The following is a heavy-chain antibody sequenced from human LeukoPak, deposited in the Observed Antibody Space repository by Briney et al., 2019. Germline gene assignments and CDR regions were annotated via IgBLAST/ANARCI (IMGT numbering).Heavy chain of an antibody. Sequence: KPSETLSLTCAVYGGSFSGYYWSWIRQPPGKGLEWIGEINHSGSTNYNPSLKGRVTISVDTSKNQFSLKLSSVTAADTAVYYCARAVLSDYYGSGSYYIYGYWGQGTLVTVSS. D-gene: IGHD3-10*01. CDR2: INHSGST. J-gene: IGHJ4*02. V-gene: IGHV4-34*01. CDR1: GGSFSGYY. CDR3: ARAVLSDYYGSGSYYIYGY.